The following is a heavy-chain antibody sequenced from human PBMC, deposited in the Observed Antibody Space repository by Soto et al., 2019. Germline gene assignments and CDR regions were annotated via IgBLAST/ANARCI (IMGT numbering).Heavy chain of an antibody. Sequence: QVQLQESGPGLVKPSGTLSLTCAVSGGSISSSNWWSWVRQPPGKGLEWIGEIYHSGSTNYNPSLKSRVTISVDKSKNQFSLKRSSVTAADTAVYYCAGEYCSSTSCYAGDAFDIWGQGTMVTVSS. CDR2: IYHSGST. D-gene: IGHD2-2*01. CDR1: GGSISSSNW. CDR3: AGEYCSSTSCYAGDAFDI. V-gene: IGHV4-4*02. J-gene: IGHJ3*02.